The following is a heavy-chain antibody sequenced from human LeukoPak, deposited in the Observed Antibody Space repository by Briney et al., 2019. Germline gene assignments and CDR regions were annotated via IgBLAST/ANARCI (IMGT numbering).Heavy chain of an antibody. CDR3: ARDASLYCAGDTCYWAFDR. CDR2: IKEDESKT. CDR1: GFTFRSYW. Sequence: GGSLRLSCAASGFTFRSYWMSWVRQAPGKGLEWVANIKEDESKTYYVDSVKGRFTISRDNAEKSLFLQMNSLRAEDTAVYYCARDASLYCAGDTCYWAFDRWGQGTLVTVS. D-gene: IGHD2-21*02. J-gene: IGHJ5*02. V-gene: IGHV3-7*01.